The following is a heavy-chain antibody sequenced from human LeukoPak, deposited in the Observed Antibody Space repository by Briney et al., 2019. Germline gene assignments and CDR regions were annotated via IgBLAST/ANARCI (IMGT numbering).Heavy chain of an antibody. J-gene: IGHJ4*02. CDR1: GYTFTSYA. D-gene: IGHD4-17*01. CDR2: INAGNGNT. CDR3: ARATTYGPDLYYFDY. Sequence: GASVKVSCKASGYTFTSYAMHWVRQAPGQRLEWMGWINAGNGNTKYSQKFQGRVTITRDTSASTAYMELSSLRSEDTAVYYCARATTYGPDLYYFDYWGQGTLVTVSS. V-gene: IGHV1-3*01.